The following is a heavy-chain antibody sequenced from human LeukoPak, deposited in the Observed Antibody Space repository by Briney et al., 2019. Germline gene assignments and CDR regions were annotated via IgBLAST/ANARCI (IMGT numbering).Heavy chain of an antibody. CDR3: ARSSGTGTFSY. Sequence: TETLSLTCTVSGDSISRSTYYWAWIRQPPGKGLEWIGSVYYGRSPYYNPSLESRATISVDTSKNHFSLKMSSVTAADTAVYYCARSSGTGTFSYWGQGTLVTVSS. V-gene: IGHV4-39*02. D-gene: IGHD6-25*01. CDR1: GDSISRSTYY. J-gene: IGHJ4*02. CDR2: VYYGRSP.